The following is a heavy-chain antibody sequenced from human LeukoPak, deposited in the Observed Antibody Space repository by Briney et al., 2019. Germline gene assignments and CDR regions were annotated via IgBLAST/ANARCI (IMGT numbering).Heavy chain of an antibody. Sequence: GGSLRLSCAASGFTFSSYAMHWVRQAPGKGLEWVATTSYDGSNKYYADSVKGRFTISRDNSKNTPYLQMNSLRAEDTAVYYCARDSGNIYYYMDVWGKGTTVTVSS. CDR2: TSYDGSNK. CDR1: GFTFSSYA. J-gene: IGHJ6*03. V-gene: IGHV3-30*01. D-gene: IGHD2/OR15-2a*01. CDR3: ARDSGNIYYYMDV.